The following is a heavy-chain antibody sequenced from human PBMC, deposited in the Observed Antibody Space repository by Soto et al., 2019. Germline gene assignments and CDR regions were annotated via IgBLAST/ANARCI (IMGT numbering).Heavy chain of an antibody. Sequence: GESLKISCKGSGYSFTSYWIDWVRQMPGKGLEWMGIIYPGDSDTRYSPSFQGQVTISADKSISTAYLQWSSLKASDTAMYYCARHTNYDYIWGSYRAHFDYWGQGTLVTVSS. V-gene: IGHV5-51*01. J-gene: IGHJ4*02. CDR1: GYSFTSYW. D-gene: IGHD3-16*02. CDR3: ARHTNYDYIWGSYRAHFDY. CDR2: IYPGDSDT.